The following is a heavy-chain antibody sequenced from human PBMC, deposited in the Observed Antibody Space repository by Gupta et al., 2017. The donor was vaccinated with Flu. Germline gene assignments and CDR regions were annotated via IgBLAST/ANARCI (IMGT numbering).Heavy chain of an antibody. Sequence: QVQLVQSGAEVKKPGASVKVSCKVSGYTLTELSMHWVRQAPGKGLEWMGGFDPEDGETIDAQKFQGRVTMTEDTSTDPAYMELSSLRSEDTAVYYCATVGITIFGVVRSGTPLDYWGQGTLVTVSS. CDR1: GYTLTELS. J-gene: IGHJ4*02. D-gene: IGHD3-3*01. CDR3: ATVGITIFGVVRSGTPLDY. V-gene: IGHV1-24*01. CDR2: FDPEDGET.